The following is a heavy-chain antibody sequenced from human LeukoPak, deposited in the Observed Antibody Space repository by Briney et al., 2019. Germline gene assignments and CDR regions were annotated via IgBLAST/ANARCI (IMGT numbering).Heavy chain of an antibody. V-gene: IGHV3-30-3*01. CDR1: GFTFSSYA. D-gene: IGHD1-1*01. CDR3: ARTLDERGFDY. Sequence: GRSLRLSCAASGFTFSSYAMHWVRQAPGKGPEWVAVISYDGSNKYYADSVKGRFTISRDNSKNTLYLQMNSLRAEDTAVYYCARTLDERGFDYWGQGTLVTVSS. J-gene: IGHJ4*02. CDR2: ISYDGSNK.